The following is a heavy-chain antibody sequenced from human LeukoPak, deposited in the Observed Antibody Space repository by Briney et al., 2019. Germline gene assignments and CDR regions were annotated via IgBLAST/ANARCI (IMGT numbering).Heavy chain of an antibody. D-gene: IGHD5-18*01. CDR2: ISWNSGSI. V-gene: IGHV3-9*01. Sequence: GGSLRLSCAASGFTFDDYAMHWVRQAPGKGLEWVSGISWNSGSIVYADSVKGRFTISRDNAKNSLYLQMNSLRAEDTALYYCAKVVDTAMVDAFDIWGQGTMVTVSS. CDR1: GFTFDDYA. J-gene: IGHJ3*02. CDR3: AKVVDTAMVDAFDI.